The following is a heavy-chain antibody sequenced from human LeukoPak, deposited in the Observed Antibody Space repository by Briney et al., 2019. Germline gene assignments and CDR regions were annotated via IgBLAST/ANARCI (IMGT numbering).Heavy chain of an antibody. Sequence: PSETLSLTCTVSGGSISSNNYYWGWIRQPPGKGLEWIGSIYFSGSTYYNPSLKSRVTISVDTSKNQFSLRLSSVTAADTAVYYCRGYSNGFRFDYWGQGTLVTVSS. D-gene: IGHD5-18*01. J-gene: IGHJ4*02. CDR3: RGYSNGFRFDY. CDR1: GGSISSNNYY. V-gene: IGHV4-39*01. CDR2: IYFSGST.